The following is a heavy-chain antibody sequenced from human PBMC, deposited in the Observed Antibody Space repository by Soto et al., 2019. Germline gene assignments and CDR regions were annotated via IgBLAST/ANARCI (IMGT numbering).Heavy chain of an antibody. D-gene: IGHD2-21*01. V-gene: IGHV4-30-4*01. CDR1: GGSISSGDYY. J-gene: IGHJ5*02. CDR2: IYYSGST. Sequence: QVQLQESGPGLVKPSQTLSLTCTVSGGSISSGDYYWSWIRQPPGKGLEWIGYIYYSGSTYYNPSLKRRVTMSVDTSKHQFSLELSSVTAADTAVYYCASGPGVVQSNWFDPWGQGTLVTVSS. CDR3: ASGPGVVQSNWFDP.